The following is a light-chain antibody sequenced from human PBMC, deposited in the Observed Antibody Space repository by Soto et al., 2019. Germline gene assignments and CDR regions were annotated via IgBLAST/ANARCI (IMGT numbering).Light chain of an antibody. CDR1: QSVSSSY. V-gene: IGKV3D-20*02. J-gene: IGKJ5*01. CDR3: QQRSSWPIT. CDR2: GAS. Sequence: EIVLTQSPATLSLSPGERATLSCAASQSVSSSYLAWYQQKPGLAPRILIYGASSRATGIPDRFSGSGSGTDFTLTISRLEPEDFAVYYCQQRSSWPITFGQGTRLEIK.